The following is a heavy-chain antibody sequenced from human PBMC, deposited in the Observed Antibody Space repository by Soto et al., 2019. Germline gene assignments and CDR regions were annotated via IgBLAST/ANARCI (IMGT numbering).Heavy chain of an antibody. V-gene: IGHV3-33*01. CDR1: GFTFSSYG. Sequence: QVQLVESGGGVVQPGRSLRLSCAAPGFTFSSYGMHWVRQAPGKGLEWVAFIWHDGGNKFYAESVKGRFTISRDNSKKTLYLQMTSLRAEDTAMYYCARDGDVNTGFGKDYWGQGTLVTVSS. J-gene: IGHJ4*02. D-gene: IGHD3-16*01. CDR3: ARDGDVNTGFGKDY. CDR2: IWHDGGNK.